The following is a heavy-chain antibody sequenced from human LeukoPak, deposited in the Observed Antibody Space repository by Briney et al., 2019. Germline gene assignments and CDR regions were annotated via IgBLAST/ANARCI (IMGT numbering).Heavy chain of an antibody. J-gene: IGHJ4*02. CDR2: TYSGGFT. D-gene: IGHD3-22*01. CDR1: GFTVSSNY. CDR3: ASHYDTSGYHYFDF. Sequence: PGGSLRLSCGASGFTVSSNYMSWVRQAPGKGLEWVSVTYSGGFTYCADSVKGRFTISRDNSKNTLYLQMNSLRAEDTAVYYCASHYDTSGYHYFDFRGQGTLVTVSS. V-gene: IGHV3-66*04.